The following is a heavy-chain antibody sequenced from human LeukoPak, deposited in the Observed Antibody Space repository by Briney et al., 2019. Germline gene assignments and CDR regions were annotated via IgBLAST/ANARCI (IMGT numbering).Heavy chain of an antibody. CDR1: GGSISTYY. D-gene: IGHD7-27*01. CDR3: ASDLRLGKSTVVWYLDL. J-gene: IGHJ2*01. CDR2: INYSGST. Sequence: SETLSLTCTVSGGSISTYYWSWIRQPPGKGLEWIGYINYSGSTNYNPSLKSRVTISVDTSKNQFSLKLNSVTAADTAVYFCASDLRLGKSTVVWYLDLWGRGTLVTVSS. V-gene: IGHV4-59*01.